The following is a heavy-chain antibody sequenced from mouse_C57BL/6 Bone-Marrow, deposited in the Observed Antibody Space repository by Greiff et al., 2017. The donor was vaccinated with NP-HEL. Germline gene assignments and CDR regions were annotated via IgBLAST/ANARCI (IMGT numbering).Heavy chain of an antibody. D-gene: IGHD1-1*01. CDR1: GYTFTSYW. J-gene: IGHJ3*01. CDR2: INPSSGYT. CDR3: AGCYGSSSAWFAY. Sequence: VQLQQSGAELAKPGASVKLSCKASGYTFTSYWMHWVKQRPGQGLEWIGYINPSSGYTKYNQKFKDKATLTADKSSSTAYMQLSSLTYEDSAVYYCAGCYGSSSAWFAYWGQGTLVTVSA. V-gene: IGHV1-7*01.